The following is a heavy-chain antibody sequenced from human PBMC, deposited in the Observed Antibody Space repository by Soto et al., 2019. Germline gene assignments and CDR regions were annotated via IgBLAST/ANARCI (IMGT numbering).Heavy chain of an antibody. V-gene: IGHV3-23*01. Sequence: GGSLRLSCAASGFTFSSYAMSWVRQAPGKGLEWVSAISGSGGSTYYADSVKGRFTISRDNSKNTLYLQMNSLRAEDTAVYYCAKPHPIKRGYCSGGSCYSDYYYYYMDVWGKGTTVTVSS. CDR2: ISGSGGST. D-gene: IGHD2-15*01. CDR1: GFTFSSYA. J-gene: IGHJ6*03. CDR3: AKPHPIKRGYCSGGSCYSDYYYYYMDV.